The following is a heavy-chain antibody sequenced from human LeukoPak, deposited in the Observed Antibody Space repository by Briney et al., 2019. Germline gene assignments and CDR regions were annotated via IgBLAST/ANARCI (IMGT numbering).Heavy chain of an antibody. CDR2: ISSNGGST. CDR1: GFTLSSYA. CDR3: VKGGYDILTGYTSFDY. V-gene: IGHV3-64D*06. D-gene: IGHD3-9*01. Sequence: GGSLRLSCSASGFTLSSYARHWVRQAPGKGGECVSAISSNGGSTYYADSVKGRFNISRDNSKNTLYLQMSSLRAEDTAVYYCVKGGYDILTGYTSFDYWGQGTLVTVSS. J-gene: IGHJ4*02.